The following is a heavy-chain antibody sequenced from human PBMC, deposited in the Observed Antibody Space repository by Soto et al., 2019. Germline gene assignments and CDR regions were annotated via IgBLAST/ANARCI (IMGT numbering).Heavy chain of an antibody. Sequence: EVQLLESGGGLAQPGGPWDPPLQPPPLPFTSIPLAWFGRPPGRGLRGVSAVSGSGDSTYYADSVKGRFTISRDNSKNTLYLQMNSLRAEDTAVYYCAKGRASDCPGCTQDYWGQGTLVTVSS. D-gene: IGHD2-21*02. CDR1: PLPFTSIP. J-gene: IGHJ4*02. CDR2: VSGSGDST. CDR3: AKGRASDCPGCTQDY. V-gene: IGHV3-23*01.